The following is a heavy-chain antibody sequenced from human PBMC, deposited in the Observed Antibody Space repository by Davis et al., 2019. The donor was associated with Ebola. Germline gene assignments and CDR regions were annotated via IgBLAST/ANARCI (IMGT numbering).Heavy chain of an antibody. CDR2: IYHSGST. CDR3: ARGDVVVAATLDY. J-gene: IGHJ4*02. Sequence: SETLSLTCAVSGGSISSSNWWSWVRQPPGKGLEWIGEIYHSGSTNYNPSLKSRVTISVDTSKNQFSLKLSSVTAADTAVYYCARGDVVVAATLDYWGQGTLVTVSS. CDR1: GGSISSSNW. D-gene: IGHD2-15*01. V-gene: IGHV4-4*02.